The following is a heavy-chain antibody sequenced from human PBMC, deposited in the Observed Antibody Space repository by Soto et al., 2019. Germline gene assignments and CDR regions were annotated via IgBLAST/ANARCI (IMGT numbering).Heavy chain of an antibody. CDR1: GFTFSNPW. V-gene: IGHV3-15*01. CDR2: IKSKTAGGTI. D-gene: IGHD3-10*01. J-gene: IGHJ4*02. Sequence: RGSLRLSCAASGFTFSNPWMTWVRQAPGTGLEWVGRIKSKTAGGTIDYAAPVKGRFTISRDDSKNTLYLQMNSLKTEDTAVYYCTTVGRFGEFFDYWGQGTLVTVSS. CDR3: TTVGRFGEFFDY.